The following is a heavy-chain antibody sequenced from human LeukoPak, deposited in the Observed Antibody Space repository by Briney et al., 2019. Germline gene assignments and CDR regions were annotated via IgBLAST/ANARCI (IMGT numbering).Heavy chain of an antibody. CDR3: ARSTYCSSTSCYKPGAFDI. Sequence: GGSLRLSCAASGFTVSSNYMSWVRQAPGKGLEWVSGINWNGGSTGYADSVKGRFTISRDNAKNSLYLQMNSLRAEDTALYYCARSTYCSSTSCYKPGAFDIWGQGTMVTVSS. CDR1: GFTVSSNY. J-gene: IGHJ3*02. CDR2: INWNGGST. D-gene: IGHD2-2*02. V-gene: IGHV3-20*04.